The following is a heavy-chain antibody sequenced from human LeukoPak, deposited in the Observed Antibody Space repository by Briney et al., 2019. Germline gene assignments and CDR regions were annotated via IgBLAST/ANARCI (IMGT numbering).Heavy chain of an antibody. D-gene: IGHD1-26*01. J-gene: IGHJ4*02. CDR1: GFTFSSYA. CDR3: ARVAATRGFFDY. Sequence: GGSLRLSCAASGFTFSSYAMHWVRQAPGKGLEWVAVISYDGSNKYYADSVKGRFTISRDNSKNTLYPQMNSLRAEDTAVYYCARVAATRGFFDYWGQGTLVTVSS. V-gene: IGHV3-30*04. CDR2: ISYDGSNK.